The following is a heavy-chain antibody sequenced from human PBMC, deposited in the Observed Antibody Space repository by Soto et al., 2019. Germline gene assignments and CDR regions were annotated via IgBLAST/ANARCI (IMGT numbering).Heavy chain of an antibody. CDR2: IMPVFGTP. V-gene: IGHV1-69*01. CDR1: GGSFSSYM. Sequence: QVLLVQSGAEVKKPGSSVKVSCQAAGGSFSSYMVSWVRQAPGQGLDYMGGIMPVFGTPTYTEKFQGRVTITADESTGTAYLELTILKSDDTAVYYCARGVTANYMGGDAFAIWGQGTLVAVSS. D-gene: IGHD4-4*01. J-gene: IGHJ3*02. CDR3: ARGVTANYMGGDAFAI.